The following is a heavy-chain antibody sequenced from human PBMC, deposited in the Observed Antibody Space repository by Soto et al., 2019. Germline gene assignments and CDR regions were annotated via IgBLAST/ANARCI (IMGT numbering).Heavy chain of an antibody. J-gene: IGHJ5*02. Sequence: QVQLVQSGAEVKKPGASVKVSCKASGYTFTSYGISWVRQAPGQGLEWMGWISAYNGNTNYAQKLQGRVTMTTDTSTSTAYMELRSLRSDDTAVYYCAVAKYCSGGSCSGTNWFDPWGQGTLVTVSS. V-gene: IGHV1-18*01. D-gene: IGHD2-15*01. CDR2: ISAYNGNT. CDR3: AVAKYCSGGSCSGTNWFDP. CDR1: GYTFTSYG.